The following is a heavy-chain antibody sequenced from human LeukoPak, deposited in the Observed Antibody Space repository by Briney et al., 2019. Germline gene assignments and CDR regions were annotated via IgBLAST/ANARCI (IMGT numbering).Heavy chain of an antibody. CDR3: ARDSMVRGVTTYYFDY. CDR2: ISYDGSNK. J-gene: IGHJ4*02. V-gene: IGHV3-30-3*01. D-gene: IGHD3-10*01. CDR1: GFTFSSYA. Sequence: GGSLRLSCAASGFTFSSYAMHWVRQAPGKGLEWVAVISYDGSNKYYADSVKGRFTISRDNSKNTLCLQMNSLRAEDTAVYYCARDSMVRGVTTYYFDYWGQGTLVTVSS.